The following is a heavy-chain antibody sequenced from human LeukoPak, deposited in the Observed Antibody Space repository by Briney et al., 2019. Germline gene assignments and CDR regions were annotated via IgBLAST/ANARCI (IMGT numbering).Heavy chain of an antibody. CDR1: GYTFTGYY. Sequence: ASVRVSCKASGYTFTGYYIHWVRQAPGQGLEWMGWINPHSGGTNYAQKFQGGVTMTRDTSITTAYMELSSLRSDDTAVYYCARDVGEYCSSTNCYASHYWGQGTQVTVSS. CDR2: INPHSGGT. CDR3: ARDVGEYCSSTNCYASHY. J-gene: IGHJ4*02. D-gene: IGHD2-2*01. V-gene: IGHV1-2*02.